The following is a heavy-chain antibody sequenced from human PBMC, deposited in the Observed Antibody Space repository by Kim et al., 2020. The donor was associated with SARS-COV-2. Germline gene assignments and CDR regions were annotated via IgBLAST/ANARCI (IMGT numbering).Heavy chain of an antibody. CDR2: ISYDGSNK. Sequence: GGSLRLSCAASGFTFSSYAMHWVRQAPGKGLEWVAVISYDGSNKYYADSVKGRFTISRDNSKNTLYLQMNSLRAEDTAVYYCARDGSSWYEYLDIWGQGTMVTVSS. CDR1: GFTFSSYA. J-gene: IGHJ3*02. CDR3: ARDGSSWYEYLDI. V-gene: IGHV3-30-3*01. D-gene: IGHD6-13*01.